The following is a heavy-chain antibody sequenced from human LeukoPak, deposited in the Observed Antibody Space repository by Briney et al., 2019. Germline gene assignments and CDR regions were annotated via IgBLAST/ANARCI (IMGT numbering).Heavy chain of an antibody. CDR3: GKDLSPGRLGY. D-gene: IGHD3-9*01. V-gene: IGHV3-9*02. CDR2: IDWSSGRI. CDR1: GFTSKDYA. J-gene: IGHJ4*02. Sequence: PGGSLRLSCIASGFTSKDYAMHWVRQAPGKGLEWVAAIDWSSGRIGYADSVKGRFTVSRDNGNNALYLQMNSLRVEDTAFYYCGKDLSPGRLGYWGPGTLVTVSS.